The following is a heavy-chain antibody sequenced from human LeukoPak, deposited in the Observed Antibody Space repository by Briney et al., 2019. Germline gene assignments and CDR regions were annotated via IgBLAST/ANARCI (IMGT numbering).Heavy chain of an antibody. J-gene: IGHJ4*02. CDR2: INSDGSST. V-gene: IGHV3-74*01. CDR1: GFTFSSYW. D-gene: IGHD5-24*01. CDR3: ARDRDGYKSFDY. Sequence: GGSQRLSCAASGFTFSSYWMHWVRQAPGKGLVWVSRINSDGSSTNYADSVKGRFTISRDNAKNTLYLRMSSLRAEDTAVYYCARDRDGYKSFDYWGQGTLVTVSS.